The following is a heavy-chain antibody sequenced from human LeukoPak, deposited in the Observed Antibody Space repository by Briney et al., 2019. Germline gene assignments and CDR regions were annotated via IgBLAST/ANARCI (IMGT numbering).Heavy chain of an antibody. V-gene: IGHV3-15*04. D-gene: IGHD4-17*01. Sequence: PGGSLRLSCAASGFIFSNAWMSWVRQAPGQGLEWVGRIESKTDGGTIDYAAPVKGRFTISRDDSKNMLYLEMNSLKTEDTAVCYCTTDTVTTDYWGQGTLVTVSS. CDR1: GFIFSNAW. J-gene: IGHJ4*02. CDR2: IESKTDGGTI. CDR3: TTDTVTTDY.